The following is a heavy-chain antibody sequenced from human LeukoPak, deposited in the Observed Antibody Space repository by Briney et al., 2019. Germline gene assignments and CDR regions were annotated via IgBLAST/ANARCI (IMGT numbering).Heavy chain of an antibody. Sequence: ASVKVSCKASGGTFSSYAISWVRQAPGQGLEWMGGIIPIFGTANYAQKFQGRVTITADESTSTAYMELSSLRSEDTAVYYCARVDTAMVTQNFDYWGQGTLVTVSS. J-gene: IGHJ4*02. D-gene: IGHD5-18*01. CDR1: GGTFSSYA. V-gene: IGHV1-69*13. CDR2: IIPIFGTA. CDR3: ARVDTAMVTQNFDY.